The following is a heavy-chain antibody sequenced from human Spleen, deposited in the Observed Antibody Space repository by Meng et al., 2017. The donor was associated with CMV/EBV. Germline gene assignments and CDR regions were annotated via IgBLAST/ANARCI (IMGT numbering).Heavy chain of an antibody. V-gene: IGHV3-74*01. CDR1: GFTLSRYW. Sequence: GESLKISCAASGFTLSRYWMHWVRQAPGKGLVWVSRINEDGSRTDYADSVKGRFTISRDNGENTLYLEMNSLRAEDTAVYYCAKDRAGITGTTGYYYYYGMDVWGQGTTVTVSS. D-gene: IGHD1-7*01. CDR3: AKDRAGITGTTGYYYYYGMDV. CDR2: INEDGSRT. J-gene: IGHJ6*02.